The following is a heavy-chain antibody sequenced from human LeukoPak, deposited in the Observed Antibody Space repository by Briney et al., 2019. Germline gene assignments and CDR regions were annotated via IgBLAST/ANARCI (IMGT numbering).Heavy chain of an antibody. CDR2: INPSGGST. CDR3: ARLIHDYTNYFAY. J-gene: IGHJ4*02. Sequence: ASVKVSCKASGYTFTSYDIHWVRQVPGQGPEWMGIINPSGGSTTYAQKFQGRVTMTRDTSTSTVNMELSSLRSEDTAVYYCARLIHDYTNYFAYWGQGTLVTVSS. D-gene: IGHD4-11*01. V-gene: IGHV1-46*01. CDR1: GYTFTSYD.